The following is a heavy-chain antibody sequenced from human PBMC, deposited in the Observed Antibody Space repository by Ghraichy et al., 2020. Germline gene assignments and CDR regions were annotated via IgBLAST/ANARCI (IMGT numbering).Heavy chain of an antibody. CDR1: GFTFSSYC. Sequence: GGSLRLSCAASGFTFSSYCMSWVRQAPGKGLEWVANIKQDGSEKYYVDSVKGRFTISRDNAKNSLYLQMNSLRAEDTAVYYCARARQQLELFDFWGQGTLVTVSS. CDR2: IKQDGSEK. J-gene: IGHJ4*02. D-gene: IGHD6-13*01. V-gene: IGHV3-7*01. CDR3: ARARQQLELFDF.